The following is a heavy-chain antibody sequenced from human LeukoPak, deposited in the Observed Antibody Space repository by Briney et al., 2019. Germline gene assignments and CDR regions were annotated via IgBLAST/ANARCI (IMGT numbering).Heavy chain of an antibody. J-gene: IGHJ5*02. V-gene: IGHV3-7*01. CDR2: IKEDGSEK. Sequence: GGSLRLSCAASGFTFSSSWMSSVRQAPGKGLEWVANIKEDGSEKCYVEPVKGRFSISRDNAKNSLYLQMNSLRVEDTAVYYCTRGRLTMTWGQGTLVTVSS. CDR3: TRGRLTMT. D-gene: IGHD3-22*01. CDR1: GFTFSSSW.